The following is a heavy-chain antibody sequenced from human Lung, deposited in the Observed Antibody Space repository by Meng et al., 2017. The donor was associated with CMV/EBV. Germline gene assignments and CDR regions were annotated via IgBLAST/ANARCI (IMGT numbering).Heavy chain of an antibody. CDR3: AIDQGGGLRGLHS. J-gene: IGHJ4*02. Sequence: VSGNSLTKLSMHWVRQALGKGLEYMGGFDPDDGVPIFTQNFQGRVTMTEDTSTDTAYMELSSLRSDDTAVYYCAIDQGGGLRGLHSWGQETLVTVSS. V-gene: IGHV1-24*01. CDR1: GNSLTKLS. CDR2: FDPDDGVP. D-gene: IGHD3-10*01.